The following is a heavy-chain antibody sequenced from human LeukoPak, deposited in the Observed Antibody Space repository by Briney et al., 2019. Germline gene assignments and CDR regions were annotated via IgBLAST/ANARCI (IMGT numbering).Heavy chain of an antibody. CDR1: GFTFSSYA. CDR2: ISYDGSNK. CDR3: ARGYSSSLYWYFDL. Sequence: PGGSLRLSCAASGFTFSSYAMHWVRQAPGKGLEWVAVISYDGSNKYYADSVKGRFTISRDNSKNTLYLQMNSLRAEDTAVYYCARGYSSSLYWYFDLWGRGTLVTVSS. D-gene: IGHD6-13*01. V-gene: IGHV3-30*04. J-gene: IGHJ2*01.